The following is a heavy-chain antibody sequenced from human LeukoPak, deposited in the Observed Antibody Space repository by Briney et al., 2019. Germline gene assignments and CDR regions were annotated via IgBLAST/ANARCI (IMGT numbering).Heavy chain of an antibody. Sequence: GGSLRLSCAASGFTLSSYEMNWVRQAPGKGLEWVSYISNSGSTIYYADSVKGRSTISRDNAKNSLYLQMNSLRAEDTAVYYCARGAGGSCWGQGTLVTVSS. CDR3: ARGAGGSC. CDR1: GFTLSSYE. CDR2: ISNSGSTI. J-gene: IGHJ4*02. V-gene: IGHV3-48*03. D-gene: IGHD2-15*01.